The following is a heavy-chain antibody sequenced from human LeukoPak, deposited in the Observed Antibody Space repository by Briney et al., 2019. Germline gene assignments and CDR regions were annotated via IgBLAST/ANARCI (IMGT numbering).Heavy chain of an antibody. V-gene: IGHV1-69*04. Sequence: ASVKVSCKASGGTFSSYAISWVQQAPGQGLEWMGRIIPIFGIANYAQKFQGRVTITADKSTSTAYMELSSLRSEDTAVYYCASFNSDIVVVPAAMTGMDVWGQGTTVTVSS. CDR3: ASFNSDIVVVPAAMTGMDV. J-gene: IGHJ6*02. CDR1: GGTFSSYA. CDR2: IIPIFGIA. D-gene: IGHD2-2*01.